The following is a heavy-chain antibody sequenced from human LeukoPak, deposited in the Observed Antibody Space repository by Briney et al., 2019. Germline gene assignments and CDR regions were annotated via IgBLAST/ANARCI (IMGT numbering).Heavy chain of an antibody. CDR3: AKDFDSISSAAFHI. Sequence: PGGSLRLSCAASGFTFTGYAMHWVRQAPGKGLEWVAFIGYDGTNEYYADSVKGRFTISKDTSKSTLYLQMHSLRAEDTAVYYCAKDFDSISSAAFHIWGQGTVVTVSS. CDR2: IGYDGTNE. CDR1: GFTFTGYA. V-gene: IGHV3-30*02. J-gene: IGHJ3*02. D-gene: IGHD3-22*01.